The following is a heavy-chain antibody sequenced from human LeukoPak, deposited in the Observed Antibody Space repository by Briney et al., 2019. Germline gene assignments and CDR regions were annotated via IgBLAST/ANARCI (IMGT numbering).Heavy chain of an antibody. CDR3: AREPGGRYYDSSGYYYWGFPCMDV. V-gene: IGHV3-66*01. CDR1: GFTVSSNY. CDR2: IYSGGST. Sequence: GGSLRLSCAASGFTVSSNYMSWVRQAPGKGLEWVSVIYSGGSTYYADSVKGRLTISRDNSKNTLYLQMNSLRAEDTAVYYCAREPGGRYYDSSGYYYWGFPCMDVWGQGTTVTVSS. D-gene: IGHD3-22*01. J-gene: IGHJ6*02.